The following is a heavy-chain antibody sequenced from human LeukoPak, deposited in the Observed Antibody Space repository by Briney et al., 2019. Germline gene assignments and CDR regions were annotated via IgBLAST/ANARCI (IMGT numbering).Heavy chain of an antibody. J-gene: IGHJ4*02. D-gene: IGHD5-12*01. V-gene: IGHV3-21*01. CDR3: ARASGYSGYDFDY. CDR1: GFTFSSYS. CDR2: ISSSSSYI. Sequence: NAGGSLRLSCAASGFTFSSYSMNWVRQAPGKGLEWVSSISSSSSYIYYADSVKGRFTISRDNAKNSLYLQMNSLRAEDTAVYYCARASGYSGYDFDYWGQGTLVTVSS.